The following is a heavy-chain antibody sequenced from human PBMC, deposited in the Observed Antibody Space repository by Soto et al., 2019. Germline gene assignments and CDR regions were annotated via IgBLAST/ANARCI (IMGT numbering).Heavy chain of an antibody. CDR1: GGSISSYY. CDR3: ARNFYGSGSHSAVYYYYMDV. Sequence: PSETLSLTCTVSGGSISSYYWSWIRQPPGKGLEWIGYIYYSGSTNYNPSLKSRVTISVDTSKNQFSLKLSSVTAADTAVYYCARNFYGSGSHSAVYYYYMDVWGKGTTVTVSS. D-gene: IGHD3-10*01. CDR2: IYYSGST. V-gene: IGHV4-59*08. J-gene: IGHJ6*03.